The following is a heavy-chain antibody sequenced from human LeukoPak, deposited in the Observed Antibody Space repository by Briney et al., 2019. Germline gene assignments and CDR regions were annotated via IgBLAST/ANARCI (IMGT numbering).Heavy chain of an antibody. CDR1: GFTFSSYA. CDR2: ISGSGGST. D-gene: IGHD3-10*01. CDR3: ATGGSYYYYGMDV. J-gene: IGHJ6*02. Sequence: GGSLRLSCAASGFTFSSYAMSWVRQAPGKGLEWVSAISGSGGSTYYADSVKGRFTISRDNSKNTPYLQMNSLRAEDTAVYYCATGGSYYYYGMDVWGQGTTVTVSS. V-gene: IGHV3-23*01.